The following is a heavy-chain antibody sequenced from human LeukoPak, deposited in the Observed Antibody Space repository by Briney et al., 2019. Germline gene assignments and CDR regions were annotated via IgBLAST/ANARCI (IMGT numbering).Heavy chain of an antibody. CDR1: GGSFSGCY. V-gene: IGHV4-34*01. CDR2: INHSGST. D-gene: IGHD3-10*01. J-gene: IGHJ4*02. CDR3: ARGLMVRGATYFDY. Sequence: SETLSLTCAVYGGSFSGCYWSWIRQPPGKGLEWIGEINHSGSTNYNPSLKSRVTISVDTSKNQFSLKLSSVTAADTAVYYCARGLMVRGATYFDYWGQGTLVTVSS.